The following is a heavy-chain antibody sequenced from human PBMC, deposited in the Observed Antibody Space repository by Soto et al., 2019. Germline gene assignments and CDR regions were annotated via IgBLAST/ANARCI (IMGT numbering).Heavy chain of an antibody. CDR3: PRRYCSSATSTRKYYGMDV. CDR1: GYTFINYW. Sequence: GESLKISCKGSGYTFINYWISWVRHMPGKCLEWMGRIDPIDSHTTYTPSFQGHFTISTYKSINTAYLQWSILKASDTAMYYCPRRYCSSATSTRKYYGMDVRRQVNTVTVSS. J-gene: IGHJ6*02. CDR2: IDPIDSHT. D-gene: IGHD2-2*01. V-gene: IGHV5-10-1*01.